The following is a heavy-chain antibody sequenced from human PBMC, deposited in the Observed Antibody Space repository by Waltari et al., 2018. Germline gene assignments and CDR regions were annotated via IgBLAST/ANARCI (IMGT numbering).Heavy chain of an antibody. CDR2: IAHSGGT. V-gene: IGHV4-34*02. CDR1: GGSFSGYY. J-gene: IGHJ5*02. CDR3: ALSRYGLASPKFDP. Sequence: QVQVQQWGAGLVKPSETLSLTCAVYGGSFSGYYWSCLRQPPGKALEWIGEIAHSGGTNYHPSLTRRATISVDTSRNQLSLKLTSVTAADTAIYYCALSRYGLASPKFDPWGQGTLVTVSS. D-gene: IGHD4-17*01.